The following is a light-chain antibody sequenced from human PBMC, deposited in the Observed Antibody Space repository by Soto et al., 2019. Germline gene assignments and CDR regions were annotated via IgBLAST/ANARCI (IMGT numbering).Light chain of an antibody. CDR3: QQYNNWPLT. J-gene: IGKJ4*01. CDR1: QSIRSN. V-gene: IGKV3-15*01. CDR2: GAS. Sequence: RVLTPSVATLPEARKERDTRASRASQSIRSNLAWYQQKPGQAPRLLIYGASTRATGIPARFSGSGSGTEFTLTISSLQSEDFAVYYCQQYNNWPLTFGGGTKVDI.